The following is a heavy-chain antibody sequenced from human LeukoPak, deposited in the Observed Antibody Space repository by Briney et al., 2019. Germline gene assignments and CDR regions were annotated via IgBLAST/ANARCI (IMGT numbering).Heavy chain of an antibody. J-gene: IGHJ6*03. Sequence: GGSLRLSCAASGFTFSSYWMSWVRQAPGKGLEWVANIKQDGSEEYYVDSAKGRFTISRDNAKNSLYLQMNSLRAEDTAVYYCARVSSSWSGGYYYYYMDVWGKGTTVTVSS. CDR3: ARVSSSWSGGYYYYYMDV. CDR2: IKQDGSEE. D-gene: IGHD6-13*01. CDR1: GFTFSSYW. V-gene: IGHV3-7*01.